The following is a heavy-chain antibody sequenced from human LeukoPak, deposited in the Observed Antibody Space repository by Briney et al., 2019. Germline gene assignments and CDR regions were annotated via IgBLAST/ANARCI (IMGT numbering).Heavy chain of an antibody. Sequence: SETLSLTCTVSGGFISRSSYFWGWIRQPPGKGPEWIASINYSGSTYYHPSVKSRVTISVDTSKNQFSLKVTSVTAADTAVYYCASKGGNYGDGYDIWGQGAMVTVSS. J-gene: IGHJ3*02. D-gene: IGHD1-26*01. V-gene: IGHV4-39*01. CDR1: GGFISRSSYF. CDR2: INYSGST. CDR3: ASKGGNYGDGYDI.